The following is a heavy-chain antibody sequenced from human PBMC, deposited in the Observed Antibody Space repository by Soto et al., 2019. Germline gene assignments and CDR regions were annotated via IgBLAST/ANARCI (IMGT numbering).Heavy chain of an antibody. D-gene: IGHD2-15*01. CDR3: VKGGGKHWSFDL. CDR2: ISTYNGNT. J-gene: IGHJ2*01. Sequence: QVQLVQSGPEVKKPGASVKVSCKASGYSFTSYGISWVRQAPGQGLEWRGWISTYNGNTNYAQELQGRVTMTTDTSMRKGYMGLRSMRSDDTAVYYFVKGGGKHWSFDLWGRGTLVTVSS. CDR1: GYSFTSYG. V-gene: IGHV1-18*01.